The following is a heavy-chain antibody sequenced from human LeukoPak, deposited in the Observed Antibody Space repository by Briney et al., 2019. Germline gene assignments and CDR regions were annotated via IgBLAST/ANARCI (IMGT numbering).Heavy chain of an antibody. CDR2: IGGGGSST. CDR3: VKGGWAGRSIDS. CDR1: GFTFSLYA. V-gene: IGHV3-23*01. J-gene: IGHJ4*02. D-gene: IGHD6-19*01. Sequence: PGGSLRLSCAASGFTFSLYAMGWVRQAPGKGLEWVSIIGGGGSSTYYADSVKGRFTISRDNSKNTLDLRMNSLRDDDTAVYYCVKGGWAGRSIDSWGQGTLVTVSS.